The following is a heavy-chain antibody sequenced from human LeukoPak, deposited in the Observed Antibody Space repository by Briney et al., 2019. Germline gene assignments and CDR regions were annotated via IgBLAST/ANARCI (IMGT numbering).Heavy chain of an antibody. V-gene: IGHV3-30-3*01. CDR2: ISYDGSNK. J-gene: IGHJ4*02. CDR1: GFTFSSYA. CDR3: AKDTLGGDYYDTGGLFDY. D-gene: IGHD3-22*01. Sequence: PGGSLRLSCAASGFTFSSYAMHWVRQAPGKGLEWVAVISYDGSNKYYADSVKGRFTISRDNSKNTLYLQMNSLRAEDTALYFCAKDTLGGDYYDTGGLFDYWGQGTLVTVSS.